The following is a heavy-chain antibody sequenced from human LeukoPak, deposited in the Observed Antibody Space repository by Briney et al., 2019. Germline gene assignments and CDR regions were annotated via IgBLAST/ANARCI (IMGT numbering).Heavy chain of an antibody. J-gene: IGHJ3*02. CDR3: ARGSRFGVVGRDAFDI. D-gene: IGHD3-3*01. V-gene: IGHV3-23*01. Sequence: HPGGSLRLSCAASGFTLSTYAMSWVRQTPGKGLEWVAATSSSDAGTYHADSVKGRFTISRDNAKNSLYLQVNSLRAEDTAVYYCARGSRFGVVGRDAFDIWGQGTVVTVSS. CDR2: TSSSDAGT. CDR1: GFTLSTYA.